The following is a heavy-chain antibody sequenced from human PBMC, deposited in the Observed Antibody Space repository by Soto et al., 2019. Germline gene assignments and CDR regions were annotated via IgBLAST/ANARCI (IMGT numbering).Heavy chain of an antibody. CDR2: IWRDGSNI. Sequence: QVQLLESGGGVVQPGRSLTLSCTTSGFTFKDYGMHWVRQAPGKGLEWVAVIWRDGSNIDYSDSVKGRFTISRDNSKNTLYLQTNSLRGEDTAVYYCARDLNWGKNLDYWGQGTLVTVAS. V-gene: IGHV3-33*01. D-gene: IGHD7-27*01. J-gene: IGHJ4*02. CDR1: GFTFKDYG. CDR3: ARDLNWGKNLDY.